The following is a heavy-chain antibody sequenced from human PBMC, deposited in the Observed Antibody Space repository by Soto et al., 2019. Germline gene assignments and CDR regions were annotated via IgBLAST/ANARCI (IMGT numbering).Heavy chain of an antibody. V-gene: IGHV3-23*01. D-gene: IGHD1-26*01. J-gene: IGHJ4*02. CDR1: GFTFSSYT. CDR2: LSVGATST. Sequence: LRLSCAASGFTFSSYTMTWVLQAPGKGLEWVSGLSVGATSTYYADSVKGRFTISRDNSKNTLYLQMNSLRAEDTAVYYCARDGVGATAFFGYLDYWGQGALVTVSS. CDR3: ARDGVGATAFFGYLDY.